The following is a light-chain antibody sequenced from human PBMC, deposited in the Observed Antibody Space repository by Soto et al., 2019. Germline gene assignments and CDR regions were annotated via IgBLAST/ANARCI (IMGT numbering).Light chain of an antibody. J-gene: IGKJ1*01. CDR2: GAS. CDR3: QQNGSSPWT. V-gene: IGKV3-20*01. Sequence: EIVLTQSPGTLSLSPGERATLSCRASQSVSSSYLAWYQQQPRQAPRLLIYGASSSAPGIPDRYSGSGSGTDITLPNSSLEPEEFAVYYLQQNGSSPWTFGQGTKVEIK. CDR1: QSVSSSY.